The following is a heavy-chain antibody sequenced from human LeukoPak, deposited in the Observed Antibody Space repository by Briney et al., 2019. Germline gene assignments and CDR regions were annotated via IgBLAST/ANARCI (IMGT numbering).Heavy chain of an antibody. CDR1: GFTFSSYW. CDR2: IKQDGSEK. D-gene: IGHD6-19*01. CDR3: ASYLSSGWYEDY. J-gene: IGHJ4*02. Sequence: GGSLRLSCAASGFTFSSYWMSWVRQAPGKGLEWVANIKQDGSEKYYVDSVKGRFTISRDNAKNSLYLQMNSLSAEDTAVYYCASYLSSGWYEDYWGQGTLVTVSS. V-gene: IGHV3-7*01.